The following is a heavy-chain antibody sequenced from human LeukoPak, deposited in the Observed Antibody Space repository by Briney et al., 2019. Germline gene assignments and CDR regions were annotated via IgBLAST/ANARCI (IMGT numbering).Heavy chain of an antibody. CDR2: INSDGSST. Sequence: GGSLRPSCAASGFTFSNYWMHLVRQAPGKGLVWVSRINSDGSSTTYADSVKGRFTISRDNGQNTLYLQMNSLRAEDTAVYYCAREGRGYSYAFEYWGQGTLVTVSS. CDR3: AREGRGYSYAFEY. CDR1: GFTFSNYW. V-gene: IGHV3-74*01. J-gene: IGHJ4*02. D-gene: IGHD5-18*01.